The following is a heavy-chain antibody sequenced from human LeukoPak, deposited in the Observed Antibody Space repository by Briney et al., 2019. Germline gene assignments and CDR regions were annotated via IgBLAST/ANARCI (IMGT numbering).Heavy chain of an antibody. CDR2: VNPDTGGT. CDR1: GYTFTDYY. CDR3: ARVRPTSYFNY. V-gene: IGHV1-2*06. D-gene: IGHD1-1*01. J-gene: IGHJ4*02. Sequence: ASVKVSCKASGYTFTDYYVHWVQQAPGQGLEWMGRVNPDTGGTNYAQKFQGRVTMTRNTSITTAYMELSRLTPDDTAIYYWARVRPTSYFNYWGQGTLVTVSS.